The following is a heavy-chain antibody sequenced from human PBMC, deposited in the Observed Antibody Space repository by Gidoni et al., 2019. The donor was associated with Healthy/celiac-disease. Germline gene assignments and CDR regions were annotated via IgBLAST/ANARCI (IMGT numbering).Heavy chain of an antibody. J-gene: IGHJ5*02. CDR2: ISGSGGST. Sequence: CPASGFPFNSYAMSWVRQAPGKGLEWVSAISGSGGSTYYADSVKGRFTISRDNSKNTLYLQMNSLRAEDTAVYYCAKGRFLEWLANWFDPWGQGTLVTVSS. V-gene: IGHV3-23*01. CDR3: AKGRFLEWLANWFDP. D-gene: IGHD3-3*01. CDR1: GFPFNSYA.